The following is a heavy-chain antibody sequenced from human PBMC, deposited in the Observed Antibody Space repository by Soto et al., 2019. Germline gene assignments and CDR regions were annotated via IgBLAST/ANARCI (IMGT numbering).Heavy chain of an antibody. J-gene: IGHJ4*02. CDR1: GFSLTTSGVG. Sequence: QITLKESGPTVVKPTETLTLTCTFSGFSLTTSGVGVGWVRQSPGKAPEWLALMYWDDDKRYSTSLKSRLTITKDTSKNQVVLTMAHVDPADTATYYCAHRVLRTVFGLVTTTAIYFDFWGQGTPVVVSS. CDR2: MYWDDDK. V-gene: IGHV2-5*02. D-gene: IGHD3-3*01. CDR3: AHRVLRTVFGLVTTTAIYFDF.